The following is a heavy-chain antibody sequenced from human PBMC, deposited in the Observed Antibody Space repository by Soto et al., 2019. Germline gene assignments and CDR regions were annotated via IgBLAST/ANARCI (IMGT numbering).Heavy chain of an antibody. CDR3: ARVSVAAAVVDY. CDR1: GGSISSGGYY. Sequence: QVQLQESGPGLVKPSQTLSLTCTVSGGSISSGGYYWSWIRQHPGTGLEWIGYIYYSGSTYYNPSLKSRVTISVDTPKNQFALKLSSVTAADTAVYYCARVSVAAAVVDYWGQGTLVTVSS. CDR2: IYYSGST. J-gene: IGHJ4*02. D-gene: IGHD6-13*01. V-gene: IGHV4-31*03.